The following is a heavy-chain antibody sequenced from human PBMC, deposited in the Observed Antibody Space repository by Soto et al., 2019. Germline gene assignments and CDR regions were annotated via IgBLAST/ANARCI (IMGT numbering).Heavy chain of an antibody. D-gene: IGHD6-13*01. CDR3: AKQRKGAAAGPVDAFDI. Sequence: QVHLVQSGAEVKKPGASVKVSCKASGYTFTVYYMHWVRQAPGQGLEWMGWISPNSGGTFAVQKLQGKFTMTRDSSGNMAYMKVTSIISDDKAVYYCAKQRKGAAAGPVDAFDIWGQGTMVTVSS. CDR1: GYTFTVYY. CDR2: ISPNSGGT. V-gene: IGHV1-2*02. J-gene: IGHJ3*02.